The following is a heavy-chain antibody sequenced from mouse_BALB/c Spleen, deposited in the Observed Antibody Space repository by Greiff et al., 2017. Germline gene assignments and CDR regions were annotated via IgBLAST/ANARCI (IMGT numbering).Heavy chain of an antibody. V-gene: IGHV3-2*02. CDR3: ARLGYYGYDDAMDY. J-gene: IGHJ4*01. Sequence: EVKLMESGPGLVKPSQSLSLTCTVTGYSITSDYAWNWIRQFPGNKLEWMGYISYSGSTSYNPSLKSRISITRDTSKNQFFLQLNSVTTEDTATYYCARLGYYGYDDAMDYWGQGTSVTVSS. CDR2: ISYSGST. CDR1: GYSITSDYA. D-gene: IGHD2-2*01.